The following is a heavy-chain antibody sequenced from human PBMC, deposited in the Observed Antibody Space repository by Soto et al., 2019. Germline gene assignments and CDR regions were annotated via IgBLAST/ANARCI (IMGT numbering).Heavy chain of an antibody. CDR2: TYYRSKWYN. Sequence: SQPRSRTEGISGDRVSSYSAAWNWIKQSPSRGLEWLGRTYYRSKWYNDYAVSVKSRITINPDTSKNQFSLQLNSVTPEDTAVYYCAREPSIAAPLFYYYYGMDVWGQGTTVTVSS. D-gene: IGHD6-6*01. CDR1: GDRVSSYSAA. J-gene: IGHJ6*02. CDR3: AREPSIAAPLFYYYYGMDV. V-gene: IGHV6-1*01.